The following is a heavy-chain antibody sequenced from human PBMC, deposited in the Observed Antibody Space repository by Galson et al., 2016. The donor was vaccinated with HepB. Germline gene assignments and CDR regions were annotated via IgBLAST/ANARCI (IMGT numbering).Heavy chain of an antibody. V-gene: IGHV3-7*01. CDR1: GFTFSSYW. D-gene: IGHD3-22*01. CDR2: IKQNGSER. Sequence: LRLSCATSGFTFSSYWMSWVRQAPGQGLEWVAKIKQNGSERFYADSVKGRFTTSRDNAHNSLYLQMDSLRAEDTAVYYCARELGYDRSGYYYDYYYVMDVWGQGTTVTVSS. CDR3: ARELGYDRSGYYYDYYYVMDV. J-gene: IGHJ6*02.